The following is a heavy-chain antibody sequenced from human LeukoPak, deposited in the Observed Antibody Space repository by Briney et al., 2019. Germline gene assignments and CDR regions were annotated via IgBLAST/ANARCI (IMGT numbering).Heavy chain of an antibody. CDR2: IKSDGSGT. D-gene: IGHD6-13*01. CDR1: GFTFSRDW. Sequence: PGGSLRLSCAASGFTFSRDWMHWVRHAQAKGLVLVSRIKSDGSGTSYADSVKGRFTISRDNANNTLYLQMNSLRVEDTAVYYCARDYRYSMLNWGQGTLVTVSS. J-gene: IGHJ4*02. V-gene: IGHV3-74*01. CDR3: ARDYRYSMLN.